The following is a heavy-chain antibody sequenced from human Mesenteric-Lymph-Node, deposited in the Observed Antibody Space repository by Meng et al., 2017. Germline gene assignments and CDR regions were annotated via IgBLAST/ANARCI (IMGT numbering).Heavy chain of an antibody. CDR1: GGSFSGYY. V-gene: IGHV4-34*01. Sequence: SETLSLTCAVYGGSFSGYYWSWIRQPPGKGLEWIGEINHSGSTNYNPSLKSRVTISVDTSKNQFSLKLSSVTAADTAVYYCARDRIAVATFDYWGQGTLVTVSS. J-gene: IGHJ4*02. CDR3: ARDRIAVATFDY. D-gene: IGHD6-19*01. CDR2: INHSGST.